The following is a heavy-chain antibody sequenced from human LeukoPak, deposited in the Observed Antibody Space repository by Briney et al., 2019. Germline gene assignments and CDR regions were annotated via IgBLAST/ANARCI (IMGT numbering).Heavy chain of an antibody. CDR1: GYTLTELS. J-gene: IGHJ4*02. CDR2: FDPEDGET. D-gene: IGHD3-10*01. CDR3: ATDPITMVRGVIITLGY. Sequence: ASVKVSCKVSGYTLTELSMHWVRQAPGKGLEWMGGFDPEDGETIYAQKFQGRVTMTEDTSTDTAYMELSSLRSEDTAVYYCATDPITMVRGVIITLGYWGQGTLATVSS. V-gene: IGHV1-24*01.